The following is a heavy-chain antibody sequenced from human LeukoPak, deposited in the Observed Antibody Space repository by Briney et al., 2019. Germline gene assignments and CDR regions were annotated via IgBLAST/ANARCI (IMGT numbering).Heavy chain of an antibody. D-gene: IGHD2/OR15-2a*01. Sequence: GGSLRLPCAASGFTVSSNFLSWVRQAPGKGLEWVSVIYSGGSTYYTDSVKGRFTTSRDISKNTLYLQMNSLRAEDTAVYYCAREILPSYAFDIWGQGTLVTVSS. CDR1: GFTVSSNF. V-gene: IGHV3-66*01. CDR3: AREILPSYAFDI. CDR2: IYSGGST. J-gene: IGHJ3*02.